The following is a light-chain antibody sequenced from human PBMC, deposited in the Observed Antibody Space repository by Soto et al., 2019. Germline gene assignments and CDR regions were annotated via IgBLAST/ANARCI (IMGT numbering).Light chain of an antibody. CDR1: QRVSRN. J-gene: IGKJ2*01. Sequence: EIVMTQSPATLSVSPGERATLSCRASQRVSRNLAWYQQKPGQAPRLLIYGASTRATGIPARFSGSGSETEFTLTISSLQSEDFAVYYCQQYNNWPPYTFGQGTKLEIE. V-gene: IGKV3-15*01. CDR2: GAS. CDR3: QQYNNWPPYT.